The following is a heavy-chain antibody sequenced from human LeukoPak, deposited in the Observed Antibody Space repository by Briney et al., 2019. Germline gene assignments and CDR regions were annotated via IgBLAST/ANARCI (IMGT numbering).Heavy chain of an antibody. CDR1: GYTFTGYY. J-gene: IGHJ6*03. CDR2: INPNSGGT. CDR3: ARELIVATIPYYYYMDV. V-gene: IGHV1-2*02. D-gene: IGHD5-12*01. Sequence: ASVKVSCKASGYTFTGYYMHWVRQAPGQGLEWMGWINPNSGGTNYAQKFQGRVTMTRDTSISTAYMELSRLRSDDTAVYYCARELIVATIPYYYYMDVWGKGTTVTVSS.